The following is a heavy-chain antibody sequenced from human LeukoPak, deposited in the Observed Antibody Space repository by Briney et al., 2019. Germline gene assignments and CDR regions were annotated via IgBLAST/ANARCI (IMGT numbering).Heavy chain of an antibody. CDR3: ARGFGELSV. CDR2: IYYSGST. Sequence: SETLSLTCTVSGGSISNYYWSWIRQPPGKGLEWIGYIYYSGSTNYNPSLKSRVSISIDTSKKQFSLKLSSVTAADTAVYYCARGFGELSVWGQGTLVTVSS. D-gene: IGHD3-10*01. J-gene: IGHJ4*02. V-gene: IGHV4-59*01. CDR1: GGSISNYY.